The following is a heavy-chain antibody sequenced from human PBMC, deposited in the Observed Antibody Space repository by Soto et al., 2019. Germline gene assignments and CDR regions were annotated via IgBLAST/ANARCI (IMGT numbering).Heavy chain of an antibody. CDR1: GYTFTSYG. Sequence: ASVKVSCKASGYTFTSYGISWVRQAPGQGLEWMGWISAYNGNTNYAQKLQGRVTMTTDTSTSTAYMELRSLRSDDTAVYYCARDLGAADGSYYYYGMDVWGQGTPVTVYS. D-gene: IGHD6-13*01. J-gene: IGHJ6*02. CDR2: ISAYNGNT. CDR3: ARDLGAADGSYYYYGMDV. V-gene: IGHV1-18*01.